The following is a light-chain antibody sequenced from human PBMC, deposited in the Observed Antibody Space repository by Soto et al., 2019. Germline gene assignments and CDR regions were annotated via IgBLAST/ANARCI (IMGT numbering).Light chain of an antibody. CDR2: AAS. V-gene: IGKV1-27*01. CDR1: QDINNY. J-gene: IGKJ3*01. Sequence: DIQMTQSPSSLSASVGDRVTITCRAGQDINNYLAWYQQKPGKPPKLLIYAASTLQSGVPSRFSGGGSGTDFTLTTNSLQPEDVATYYCQRYNNGPPVTFGPGTKV. CDR3: QRYNNGPPVT.